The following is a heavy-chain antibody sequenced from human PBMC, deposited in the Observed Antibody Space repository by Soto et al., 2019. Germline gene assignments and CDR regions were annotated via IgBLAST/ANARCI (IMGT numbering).Heavy chain of an antibody. CDR3: ARSYDSSGYYKSDY. D-gene: IGHD3-22*01. Sequence: PGGSLRLSCAASGFTFSAYAMHGVRQAPGKGLEWVAVISHDGSNKYSADSVKGRFTISRDNSKSTLYLQMNSLRAEDTAVYYCARSYDSSGYYKSDYWGQGTLVTVSS. V-gene: IGHV3-30-3*01. J-gene: IGHJ4*02. CDR2: ISHDGSNK. CDR1: GFTFSAYA.